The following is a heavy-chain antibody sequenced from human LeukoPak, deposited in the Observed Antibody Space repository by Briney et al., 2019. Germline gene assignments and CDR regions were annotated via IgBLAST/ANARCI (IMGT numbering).Heavy chain of an antibody. J-gene: IGHJ4*02. D-gene: IGHD5-12*01. V-gene: IGHV4-4*07. CDR1: GDSISSYY. Sequence: SETLSLTCIVSGDSISSYYWSWIRQPAGKGLEWIGRIYASGSTNYNPSLKSRVTMSVDTSKNQFSLKLSSVTAADTAVYYCARERYSGYDYPFDYWGQGTLVTVSS. CDR3: ARERYSGYDYPFDY. CDR2: IYASGST.